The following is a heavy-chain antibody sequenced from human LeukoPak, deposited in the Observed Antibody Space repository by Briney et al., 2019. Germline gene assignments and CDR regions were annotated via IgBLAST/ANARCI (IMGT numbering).Heavy chain of an antibody. J-gene: IGHJ5*02. V-gene: IGHV4-59*01. CDR2: IYYSGST. CDR3: ARSRIAAAGTNWFDP. Sequence: SETLSLTCTVSGGSISSYYWSWIRQPPGKGLEWIGYIYYSGSTNYNPSLKSRVTISVDTSKNQFFLKLSSVTAADTAVYYCARSRIAAAGTNWFDPWGQGTLVTVSS. D-gene: IGHD6-13*01. CDR1: GGSISSYY.